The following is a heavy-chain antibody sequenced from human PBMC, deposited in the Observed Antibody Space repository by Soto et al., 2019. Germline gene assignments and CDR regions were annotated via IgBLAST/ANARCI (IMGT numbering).Heavy chain of an antibody. CDR2: ISWDGGST. Sequence: GGSLRLSCAASGFTFDDYAMHWVRQAPGKGLEWVSLISWDGGSTYYADSVKGRFTISRDNSKNYLYLQMNRLRDEDTAEYYVAKAGGGVRHDAFDIWGQGTMVTVSS. CDR3: AKAGGGVRHDAFDI. CDR1: GFTFDDYA. D-gene: IGHD3-16*01. V-gene: IGHV3-43D*04. J-gene: IGHJ3*02.